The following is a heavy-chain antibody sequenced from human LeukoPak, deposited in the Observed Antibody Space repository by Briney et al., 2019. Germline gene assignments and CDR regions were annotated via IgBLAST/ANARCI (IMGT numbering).Heavy chain of an antibody. CDR3: AKDGVGDILTGYPSF. CDR1: GFTFSSYW. V-gene: IGHV3-7*03. Sequence: PGGSLRLSCAASGFTFSSYWMSWVRQAPGKGLEWVANIKQDGSENYYVDSVKGRFTISRDNAKNSLYLQMNSLRAEDTALYYCAKDGVGDILTGYPSFWGQGTLVTVSS. J-gene: IGHJ4*02. D-gene: IGHD3-9*01. CDR2: IKQDGSEN.